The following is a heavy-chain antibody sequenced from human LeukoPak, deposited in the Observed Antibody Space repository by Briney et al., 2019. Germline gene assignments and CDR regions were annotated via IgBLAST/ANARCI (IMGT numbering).Heavy chain of an antibody. CDR3: ARAGNTRFDY. Sequence: GGSLRLSCAASGFTFSSYAMSWVRQAPGKGLEWVSGISGSDGSTYYADSVKGRCTISRDNAKNTLDLQMNSLRAEDTAVYYCARAGNTRFDYWGQGTLVTVSS. V-gene: IGHV3-23*01. CDR2: ISGSDGST. D-gene: IGHD3-10*01. CDR1: GFTFSSYA. J-gene: IGHJ4*02.